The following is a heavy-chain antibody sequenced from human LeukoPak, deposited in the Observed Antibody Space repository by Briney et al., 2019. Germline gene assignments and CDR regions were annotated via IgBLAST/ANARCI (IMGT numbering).Heavy chain of an antibody. Sequence: VASVKVSCKASGYTFTSYGISWVRQAPGQGLEWMGWISAYNGNTNYAQKLQGRVTMTTDTSTSTAYMELRSLRSDDTAVYYCARGAANCDILAGLFDYWGQGTLVTVSS. CDR3: ARGAANCDILAGLFDY. CDR1: GYTFTSYG. V-gene: IGHV1-18*04. D-gene: IGHD3-9*01. J-gene: IGHJ4*02. CDR2: ISAYNGNT.